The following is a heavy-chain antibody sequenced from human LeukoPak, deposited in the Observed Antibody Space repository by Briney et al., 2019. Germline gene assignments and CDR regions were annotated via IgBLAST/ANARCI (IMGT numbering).Heavy chain of an antibody. CDR3: ARVDGSPDY. V-gene: IGHV1-8*03. D-gene: IGHD2-15*01. Sequence: ASVKVSCKASGGTFSSCAISWVRQATGQGLEWMGWMNPKSGYTGHAQRFQGRVTITRDTSISTVYMELSSLRSEDTAVCFCARVDGSPDYWGQGTLVTVSS. CDR2: MNPKSGYT. J-gene: IGHJ4*02. CDR1: GGTFSSCA.